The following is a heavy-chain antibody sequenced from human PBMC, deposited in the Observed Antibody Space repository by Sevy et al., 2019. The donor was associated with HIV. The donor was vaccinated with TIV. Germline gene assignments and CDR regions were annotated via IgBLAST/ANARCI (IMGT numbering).Heavy chain of an antibody. Sequence: SETLSLTCTVSGGSISGYSWTWIRQPPGKGLEWFGYFYYSGSTHYNPSLKSRVTISVDTSKNQFSLNLSSVTAADTAAYSWARLPRTGSYDYMDVWGKGTTVTVSS. V-gene: IGHV4-59*08. J-gene: IGHJ6*03. CDR1: GGSISGYS. CDR3: ARLPRTGSYDYMDV. CDR2: FYYSGST. D-gene: IGHD1-1*01.